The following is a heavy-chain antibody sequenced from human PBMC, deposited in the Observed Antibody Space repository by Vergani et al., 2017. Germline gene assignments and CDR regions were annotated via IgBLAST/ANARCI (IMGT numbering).Heavy chain of an antibody. CDR3: ARGFGRITFGGVNDY. Sequence: EVQLVESGGGLVQPGGSLRLSCAASGFTFSSYWMSWVRQAPGKGLEWVANIKQDGSEKYYVYSVKGRFTISRDNAKNSLYLQMNSLRAEDTAVYYCARGFGRITFGGVNDYWGQGTLVTVSS. V-gene: IGHV3-7*01. CDR2: IKQDGSEK. J-gene: IGHJ4*02. D-gene: IGHD3-16*01. CDR1: GFTFSSYW.